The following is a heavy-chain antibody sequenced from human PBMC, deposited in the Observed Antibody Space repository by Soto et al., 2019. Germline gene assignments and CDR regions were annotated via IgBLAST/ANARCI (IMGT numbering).Heavy chain of an antibody. Sequence: GASVKVSFKASGYTFTGYYMHWVRQKPGKGLEWMGRIDPSDSQTYYSPSFRGHVTISVTKSITTVFLQWSSLRASDTAMYYCARQIYDSDTGPNFQYYFDSWGQGTPVTVSS. CDR3: ARQIYDSDTGPNFQYYFDS. CDR2: IDPSDSQT. J-gene: IGHJ4*02. CDR1: GYTFTGYY. D-gene: IGHD3-22*01. V-gene: IGHV5-10-1*01.